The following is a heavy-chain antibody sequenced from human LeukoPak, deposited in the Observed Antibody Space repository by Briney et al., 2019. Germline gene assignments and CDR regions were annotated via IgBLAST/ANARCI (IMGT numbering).Heavy chain of an antibody. J-gene: IGHJ6*03. CDR1: GFTFSDYY. CDR2: ISSSGSTI. CDR3: AREGYYDILTLFRSGPIRYYYYYMDV. D-gene: IGHD3-9*01. V-gene: IGHV3-11*01. Sequence: PGGSLRLSCAASGFTFSDYYMSWIRQAPGKGLEWVSYISSSGSTIYYADSVKGRFTISRDNAKNSLYLQMNSLRAEDTAVYYCAREGYYDILTLFRSGPIRYYYYYMDVWGKGTTVTISS.